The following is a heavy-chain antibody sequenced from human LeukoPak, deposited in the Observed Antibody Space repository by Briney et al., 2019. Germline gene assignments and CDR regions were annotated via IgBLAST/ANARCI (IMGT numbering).Heavy chain of an antibody. CDR3: AKDGTSSWFGEAT. J-gene: IGHJ5*02. D-gene: IGHD6-13*01. CDR1: GFTFSDYG. V-gene: IGHV3-30*18. CDR2: ISTDGSDK. Sequence: GGSLRLSCAASGFTFSDYGMQWVHQAPGKGLEWVALISTDGSDKDYADSVKGRFTLSRDNSKNTLYLQMNSLRVEDTAVYYCAKDGTSSWFGEATWGQGTLVTVSS.